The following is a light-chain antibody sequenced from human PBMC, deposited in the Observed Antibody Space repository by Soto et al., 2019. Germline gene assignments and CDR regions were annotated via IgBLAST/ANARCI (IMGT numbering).Light chain of an antibody. Sequence: QSVLTQPASVSGSPGQSITISCTGTRDDICDYNYVSWYQQYPGKAPKLIIFEVSNRPSGVSDRFSGSKSGNTASLTISGVQTEDEATYFCSSHTSSDTLVFGGGTKLTVL. J-gene: IGLJ3*02. CDR3: SSHTSSDTLV. CDR1: RDDICDYNY. V-gene: IGLV2-14*01. CDR2: EVS.